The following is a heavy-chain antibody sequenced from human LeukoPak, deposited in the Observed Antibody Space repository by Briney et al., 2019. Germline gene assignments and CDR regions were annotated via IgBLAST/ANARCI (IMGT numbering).Heavy chain of an antibody. CDR1: GGTFSSYA. CDR3: ARDLRDIVVAGL. J-gene: IGHJ4*02. V-gene: IGHV1-69*04. D-gene: IGHD2-15*01. CDR2: IIPILGIA. Sequence: ASVKVSCKASGGTFSSYAISWVRQAPGQGLEWMGRIIPILGIANYAQKFQGRVTITADKSTSTAYMELSSLRSEDTAVYYCARDLRDIVVAGLWGRGTLVTVSS.